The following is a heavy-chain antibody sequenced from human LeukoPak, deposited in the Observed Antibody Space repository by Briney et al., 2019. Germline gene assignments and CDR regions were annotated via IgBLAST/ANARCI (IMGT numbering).Heavy chain of an antibody. CDR3: ARGLAAAGTSYFDY. D-gene: IGHD6-13*01. V-gene: IGHV4-59*08. CDR2: VSYSGST. J-gene: IGHJ4*02. CDR1: GASISSYY. Sequence: SETLSLTCTVSGASISSYYWSWVRQPPGKGLEWAGYVSYSGSTNYGPSLKSRVTISLDTSKNQFSLNLRSVTAADTAVYYCARGLAAAGTSYFDYWGQGTLVTVSS.